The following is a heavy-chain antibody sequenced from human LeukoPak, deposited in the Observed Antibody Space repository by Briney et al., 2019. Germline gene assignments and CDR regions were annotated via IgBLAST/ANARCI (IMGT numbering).Heavy chain of an antibody. CDR2: INHSGST. Sequence: PSETLSLTCTVSGGSISSGDYYWGWIRQPPGKGLEWIGEINHSGSTNYNPSLKSRVTISVDTSKNQFSLKLSSVTAADTAVYYCARYLMITFGGVIVNDAFDIWGQGTMVTVSS. D-gene: IGHD3-16*02. CDR3: ARYLMITFGGVIVNDAFDI. V-gene: IGHV4-39*07. J-gene: IGHJ3*02. CDR1: GGSISSGDYY.